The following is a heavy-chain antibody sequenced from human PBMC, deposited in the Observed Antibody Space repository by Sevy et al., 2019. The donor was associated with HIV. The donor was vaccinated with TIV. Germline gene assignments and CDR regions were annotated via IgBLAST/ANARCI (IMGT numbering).Heavy chain of an antibody. Sequence: GVSLRLSCAASGFSFSIYSMNWVRQAPGRGLEWVSYMSNTGSTIHDADSVKGRFTISRDNAKNSLYLQMNSLRAEDTAVYYCASQRGGYERLYYFDYWGQGTLVTVSS. CDR2: MSNTGSTI. D-gene: IGHD5-12*01. CDR1: GFSFSIYS. V-gene: IGHV3-48*01. J-gene: IGHJ4*02. CDR3: ASQRGGYERLYYFDY.